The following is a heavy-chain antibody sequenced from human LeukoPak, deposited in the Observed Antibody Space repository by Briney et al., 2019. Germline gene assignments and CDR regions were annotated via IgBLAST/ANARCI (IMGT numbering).Heavy chain of an antibody. J-gene: IGHJ5*02. D-gene: IGHD6-19*01. Sequence: GASVKVSCKASGYTFTSCGISWVRQAPGQGLEWMGWINPNSGGTNYAQKFQGRVTMTRDTSISTAYMELSRLRSDDTAVYYCARGGEQWLANWFDPWGQGTLVTVSS. CDR2: INPNSGGT. V-gene: IGHV1-2*02. CDR1: GYTFTSCG. CDR3: ARGGEQWLANWFDP.